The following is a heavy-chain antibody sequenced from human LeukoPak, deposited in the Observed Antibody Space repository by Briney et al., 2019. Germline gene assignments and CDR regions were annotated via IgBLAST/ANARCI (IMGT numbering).Heavy chain of an antibody. CDR3: ARERYSYGYYYYGMDV. V-gene: IGHV3-48*03. CDR2: ISSSGSTI. Sequence: GGSLRLSCAASGFTFSSFAMSWVRQTPGKGLEWVSYISSSGSTIYYADSVKGRFTISRDNAKNSLYLQMNSLSAEDTAVYYCARERYSYGYYYYGMDVWGQGTTVTVSS. J-gene: IGHJ6*02. CDR1: GFTFSSFA. D-gene: IGHD5-18*01.